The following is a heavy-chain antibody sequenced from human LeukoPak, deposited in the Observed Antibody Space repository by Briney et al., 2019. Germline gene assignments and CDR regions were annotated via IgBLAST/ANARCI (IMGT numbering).Heavy chain of an antibody. Sequence: SETLSLTCTVPGGSISSYYWSWLRQPPGKGLEWIGYIYYSGSTNYNPSLKSRVTISVDTSKNQFSLKLSSVTAADTAVYYCARGGYYDSSGYYYYYYYMDVWGKGTTVTVSS. V-gene: IGHV4-59*01. CDR2: IYYSGST. D-gene: IGHD3-22*01. CDR1: GGSISSYY. J-gene: IGHJ6*03. CDR3: ARGGYYDSSGYYYYYYYMDV.